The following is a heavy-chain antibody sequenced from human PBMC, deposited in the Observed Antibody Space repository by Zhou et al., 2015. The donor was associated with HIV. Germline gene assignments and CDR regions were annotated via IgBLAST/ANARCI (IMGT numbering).Heavy chain of an antibody. CDR1: GGTFSSYA. D-gene: IGHD3-22*01. J-gene: IGHJ5*02. Sequence: QVQLVQSGAEVKKPGSSVKVSCKASGGTFSSYAISWVRQAPGQGLEWMGGIIPIFGTANYAQKFQGRVTITADESTSTAYMELSSLRSEDTAVYYCARDSHYYDSSGQGNWFDPWGQGTLVTVSS. V-gene: IGHV1-69*01. CDR2: IIPIFGTA. CDR3: ARDSHYYDSSGQGNWFDP.